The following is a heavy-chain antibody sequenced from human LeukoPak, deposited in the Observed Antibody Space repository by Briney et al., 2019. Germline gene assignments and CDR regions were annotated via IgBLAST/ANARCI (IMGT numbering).Heavy chain of an antibody. V-gene: IGHV3-33*08. J-gene: IGHJ4*02. D-gene: IGHD7-27*01. CDR2: IWYDGSNK. Sequence: GGSLRLSWAASGFTFSSYGRHWVGKAPGKGRELVAVIWYDGSNKYYADSVKGRFTISRDNSKNTLYLQMNSLRAEDTAVYYCARDGDYYFDYWGQGTLVTVSS. CDR3: ARDGDYYFDY. CDR1: GFTFSSYG.